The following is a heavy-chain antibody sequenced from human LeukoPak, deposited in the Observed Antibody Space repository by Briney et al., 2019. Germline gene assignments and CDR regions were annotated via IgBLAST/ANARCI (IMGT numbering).Heavy chain of an antibody. V-gene: IGHV1-2*02. J-gene: IGHJ5*02. Sequence: ASVKVSCKASGYTFTGYYMHWVRQAPGQGLEWMGWINPNSGGTNYAQKFRGRVTMTRDTSISTAYMELSRLRSDDTAVYYCARAVRDDFWSGHNWFDPWGQGTLVTVSS. CDR3: ARAVRDDFWSGHNWFDP. CDR1: GYTFTGYY. CDR2: INPNSGGT. D-gene: IGHD3-3*01.